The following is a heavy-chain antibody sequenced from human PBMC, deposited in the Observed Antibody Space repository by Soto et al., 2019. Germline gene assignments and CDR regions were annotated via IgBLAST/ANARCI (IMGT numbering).Heavy chain of an antibody. CDR1: GFTFDAYA. V-gene: IGHV3-9*01. D-gene: IGHD1-26*01. Sequence: EMQLVESGGGLVQPGRSLRLSCAASGFTFDAYAMHWVRQPPGKGLEWVAGISWNSVIIQYADSVKGRFTISRDSAKNSLVLQMNSLKPEDTALYYCTKDIECGGSHLITAFDVWCQGTMVSVSS. CDR3: TKDIECGGSHLITAFDV. J-gene: IGHJ3*01. CDR2: ISWNSVII.